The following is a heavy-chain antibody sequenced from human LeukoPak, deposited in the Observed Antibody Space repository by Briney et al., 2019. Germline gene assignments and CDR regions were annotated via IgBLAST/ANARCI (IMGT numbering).Heavy chain of an antibody. V-gene: IGHV4-59*01. CDR2: ICYSGST. Sequence: SETLSLTCTVSGGSISSYYWSWIRQPPGKGLEWIGYICYSGSTNYNPSLKSRVTISVDTSKNQFSLILSTVTAADTAVYYCARARYNWFDPWGQGTLVTVSS. J-gene: IGHJ5*02. CDR1: GGSISSYY. CDR3: ARARYNWFDP.